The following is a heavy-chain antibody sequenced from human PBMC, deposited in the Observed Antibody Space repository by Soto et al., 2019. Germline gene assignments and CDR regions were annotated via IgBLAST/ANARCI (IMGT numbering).Heavy chain of an antibody. J-gene: IGHJ6*02. Sequence: QVQLLESGGGVVQPGKSLRLSCAASGFTFSSHAMHWVRQAPGKGLEWVAVISYNGNNNEYYADSVKGRFTISRDNSKTTLNPQINRLRGEDTAIYFCARERIVSGLRAMDVWGQGNPVIVSS. CDR2: ISYNGNNNE. D-gene: IGHD1-26*01. CDR3: ARERIVSGLRAMDV. CDR1: GFTFSSHA. V-gene: IGHV3-30-3*01.